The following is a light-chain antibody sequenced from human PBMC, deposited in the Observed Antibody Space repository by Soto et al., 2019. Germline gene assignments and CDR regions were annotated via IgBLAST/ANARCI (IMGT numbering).Light chain of an antibody. CDR3: QQTYSTPIT. J-gene: IGKJ5*01. CDR1: QSISSW. Sequence: DIQMTQSPSTLSAFVGDRVTITGRASQSISSWLAWYQQKPGKAPNLLIYKASSLQSGVPSRFSGSGSGTDFTLTISSLQPEDFVTYYCQQTYSTPITFGQGTRLEIK. V-gene: IGKV1-5*03. CDR2: KAS.